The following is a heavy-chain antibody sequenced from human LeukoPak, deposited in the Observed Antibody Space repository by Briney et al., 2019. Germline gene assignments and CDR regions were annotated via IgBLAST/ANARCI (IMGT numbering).Heavy chain of an antibody. Sequence: ASVKVSCKTSGYTFTIYYIHWVRQAPGQGLEWMGIINPSGGSTSYAQKFQGRVTMTRDTSTSTVYMELSSLRSEDTAVYYCARSHSYYYDSRGYYSAYWGQGTLVIVSS. CDR1: GYTFTIYY. CDR3: ARSHSYYYDSRGYYSAY. CDR2: INPSGGST. J-gene: IGHJ4*02. D-gene: IGHD3-22*01. V-gene: IGHV1-46*01.